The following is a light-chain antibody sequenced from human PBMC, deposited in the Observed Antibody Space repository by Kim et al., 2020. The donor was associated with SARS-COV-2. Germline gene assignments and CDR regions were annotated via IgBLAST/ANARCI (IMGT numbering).Light chain of an antibody. Sequence: DIRMTQSPSTLSASVGDRVTITCRASQSISDWVTWYQQKPGKAPSLLIYRTATLETGVPSRFSGSGSGTEFTLTISSLQPDDFATYNCQHFNSFVGGTKVDIK. CDR3: QHFNS. V-gene: IGKV1-5*03. CDR2: RTA. CDR1: QSISDW. J-gene: IGKJ4*01.